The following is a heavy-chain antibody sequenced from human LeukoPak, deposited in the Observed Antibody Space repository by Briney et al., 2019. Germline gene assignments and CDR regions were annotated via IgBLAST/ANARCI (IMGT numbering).Heavy chain of an antibody. CDR3: ARGRRIYYDSSGYVSY. V-gene: IGHV3-23*01. CDR2: ISGSGGST. J-gene: IGHJ4*02. D-gene: IGHD3-22*01. Sequence: PGGSLRLSCAASGFTFSSYAMSWVRQAPGKGLEWVSAISGSGGSTYYADSVKGRFTISRDNSKNTLYLQVNSLRAEDTAVYYCARGRRIYYDSSGYVSYWGQGTLVTVSS. CDR1: GFTFSSYA.